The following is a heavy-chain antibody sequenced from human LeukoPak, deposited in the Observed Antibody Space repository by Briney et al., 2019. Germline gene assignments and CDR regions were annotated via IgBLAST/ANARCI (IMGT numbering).Heavy chain of an antibody. Sequence: GASVKVSCTASGYTFTGYYIHWVRQAPGRGLEWMGRIIPNSGGTNYAQKFQGRVTMTRDTSISTAYMELSRLRSDDTAVYYCARSTPNGWYREGSQDVWGKGTMVVVSS. D-gene: IGHD6-19*01. V-gene: IGHV1-2*06. J-gene: IGHJ3*01. CDR3: ARSTPNGWYREGSQDV. CDR2: IIPNSGGT. CDR1: GYTFTGYY.